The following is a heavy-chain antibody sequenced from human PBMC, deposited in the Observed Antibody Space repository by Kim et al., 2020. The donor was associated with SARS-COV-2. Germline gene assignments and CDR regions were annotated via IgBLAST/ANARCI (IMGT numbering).Heavy chain of an antibody. D-gene: IGHD6-6*01. CDR3: ARGGNIAARPYDY. Sequence: YAQKLQGRVTMTTDTSTSTAYMELRSLRSDDTAVYYCARGGNIAARPYDYWGQGTLVTVSS. J-gene: IGHJ4*02. V-gene: IGHV1-18*01.